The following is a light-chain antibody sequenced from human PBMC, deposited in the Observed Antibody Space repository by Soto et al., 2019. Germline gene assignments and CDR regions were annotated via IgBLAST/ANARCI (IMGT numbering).Light chain of an antibody. CDR3: HQYGSSPWT. Sequence: IVLTQFPATLSWSRGERGTLSCRASQSVSSYLAWYQQKPGQAPRLLIYGASSRATGIPDRFSGSGSGTDFTLTISRLEPEDSAVYYCHQYGSSPWTFGQGTMVDI. J-gene: IGKJ1*01. CDR1: QSVSSY. V-gene: IGKV3-20*01. CDR2: GAS.